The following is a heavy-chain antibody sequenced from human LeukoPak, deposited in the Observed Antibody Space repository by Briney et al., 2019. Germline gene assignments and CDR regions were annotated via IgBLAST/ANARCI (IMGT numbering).Heavy chain of an antibody. CDR3: GRVDDF. V-gene: IGHV4-34*01. J-gene: IGHJ4*02. CDR1: GGSFSGYY. CDR2: INHSGSA. Sequence: SETLSLTCAVYGGSFSGYYWSWIRQPPGKGLEWIGEINHSGSANYNPSLKSRVAISVDTSKNQFSLKVSSVTAADTAVYYCGRVDDFWGQGTLVTVSS.